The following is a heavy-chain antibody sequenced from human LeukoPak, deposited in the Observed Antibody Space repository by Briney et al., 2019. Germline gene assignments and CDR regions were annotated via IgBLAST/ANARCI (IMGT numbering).Heavy chain of an antibody. CDR3: ASRSGSYYPYDAFDI. D-gene: IGHD1-26*01. Sequence: ASETLSLTCTVSGGSISSYYWSWIRQPPGKGLEWIGYIYYSRSTNYNPSLKSRVTISVDTSKNQFSLKLSSVTAADTAMYYCASRSGSYYPYDAFDIWGQGTVVTVSS. J-gene: IGHJ3*02. V-gene: IGHV4-59*01. CDR1: GGSISSYY. CDR2: IYYSRST.